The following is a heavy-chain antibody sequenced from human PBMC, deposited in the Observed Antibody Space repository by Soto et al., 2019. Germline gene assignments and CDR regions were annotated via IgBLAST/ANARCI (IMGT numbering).Heavy chain of an antibody. J-gene: IGHJ3*02. D-gene: IGHD2-2*01. Sequence: GESLKISCAASGFTFSSYWMLWVRQAPGKGLVWVSRINSDGSSTSSADSVKGRFTISRDNAKNTLYLQMNSLRAEDTAVYYCARAMAVGYCSSISCSDAFDIWGQGTMVTVSS. CDR1: GFTFSSYW. V-gene: IGHV3-74*01. CDR3: ARAMAVGYCSSISCSDAFDI. CDR2: INSDGSST.